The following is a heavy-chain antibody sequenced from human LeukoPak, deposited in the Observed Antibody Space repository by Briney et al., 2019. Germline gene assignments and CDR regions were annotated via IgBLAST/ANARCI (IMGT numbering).Heavy chain of an antibody. CDR1: GGSISSYY. CDR2: IYYGGST. Sequence: PSETLSLTCTVSGGSISSYYWSWIRQPPGKGLEWIGYIYYGGSTNYNPSLKSRVTISVDTSKNQFSLKLSSVTAADTAVYYCARGRDYYDSWGAFDIWGQGTMVTVSS. J-gene: IGHJ3*02. D-gene: IGHD3-22*01. CDR3: ARGRDYYDSWGAFDI. V-gene: IGHV4-59*01.